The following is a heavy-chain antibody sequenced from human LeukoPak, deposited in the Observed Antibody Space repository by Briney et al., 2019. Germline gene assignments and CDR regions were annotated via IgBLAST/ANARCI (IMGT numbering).Heavy chain of an antibody. Sequence: PGRSLRLSCAASGFTFSSYGMHWVRQAPGKGLEWVAVISYDGSNKYYADSVKGRFTISRDNSKNTLYPQMNSLRAEDTAVYYCAKGPSQQLVLVQHWGQGTLVTVSS. D-gene: IGHD6-13*01. CDR1: GFTFSSYG. CDR3: AKGPSQQLVLVQH. J-gene: IGHJ1*01. CDR2: ISYDGSNK. V-gene: IGHV3-30*18.